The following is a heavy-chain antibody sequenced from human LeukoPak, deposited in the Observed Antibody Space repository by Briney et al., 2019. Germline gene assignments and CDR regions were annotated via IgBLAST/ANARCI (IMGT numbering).Heavy chain of an antibody. CDR2: ISSSGSTI. CDR1: GFTFSDYY. Sequence: GGSLRLSCAASGFTFSDYYMSWIRQPPGKGLEWVSYISSSGSTIYYADSVKGRFTISRDNAKNSLYLQMNSLRAEDTAVYYCARDSSGWLNYFDYWGQGTLVTVSS. J-gene: IGHJ4*02. CDR3: ARDSSGWLNYFDY. D-gene: IGHD6-19*01. V-gene: IGHV3-11*01.